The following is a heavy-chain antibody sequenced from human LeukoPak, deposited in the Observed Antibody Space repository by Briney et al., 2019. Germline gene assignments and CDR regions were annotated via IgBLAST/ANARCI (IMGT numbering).Heavy chain of an antibody. J-gene: IGHJ4*02. D-gene: IGHD5-18*01. V-gene: IGHV4-39*07. Sequence: SETLSLTCTVSGGSISSGTYYWGWIRQPPGKGLEWIGNIYYSGSTYYNTSLKSRVTISVDTSKNQFSLKLSSVTAADTAVYYCARTQIQLWLSDYWGQGTLVTVSS. CDR2: IYYSGST. CDR1: GGSISSGTYY. CDR3: ARTQIQLWLSDY.